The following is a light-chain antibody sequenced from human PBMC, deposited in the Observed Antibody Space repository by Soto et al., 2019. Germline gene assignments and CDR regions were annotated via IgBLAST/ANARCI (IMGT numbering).Light chain of an antibody. J-gene: IGLJ1*01. V-gene: IGLV2-14*03. Sequence: QSVLTQPASLSGSPGQSITISCPGTSSGVGGYNSVSWYQHHPGKAPKPILYDGGDRPSWVSYRFSGSKSGNTASLTISGLQAADEADYFCSSYTSSMTNVFGSGTKVTVL. CDR1: SSGVGGYNS. CDR2: DGG. CDR3: SSYTSSMTNV.